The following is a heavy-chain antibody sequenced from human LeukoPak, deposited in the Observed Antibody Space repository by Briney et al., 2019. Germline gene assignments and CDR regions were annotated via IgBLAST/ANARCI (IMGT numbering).Heavy chain of an antibody. CDR1: GFTFSKYW. CDR3: GRGGAGLADY. D-gene: IGHD1-26*01. CDR2: INPEETTI. V-gene: IGHV3-74*01. Sequence: GGSLRLSCTVSGFTFSKYWMHWVRQAPGKGLVWVSRINPEETTINYADPVKGRFTISRDNAQSTLYLQMDSLRPEDSALYYCGRGGAGLADYWGPGTLVTVSS. J-gene: IGHJ4*02.